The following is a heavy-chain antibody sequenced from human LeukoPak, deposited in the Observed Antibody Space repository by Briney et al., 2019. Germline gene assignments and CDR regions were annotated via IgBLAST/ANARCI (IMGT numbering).Heavy chain of an antibody. CDR2: IYPGDSDT. J-gene: IGHJ5*02. Sequence: GESLKISCKGSGYSFTSYWIGWVRQMPGKGLEWMGIIYPGDSDTRYSPSFQGQVTISADKSISTAYLQWSSLKASDTAMYYCARPASPLWAVAPFDPWGQGTLVTVSS. CDR1: GYSFTSYW. D-gene: IGHD6-19*01. V-gene: IGHV5-51*01. CDR3: ARPASPLWAVAPFDP.